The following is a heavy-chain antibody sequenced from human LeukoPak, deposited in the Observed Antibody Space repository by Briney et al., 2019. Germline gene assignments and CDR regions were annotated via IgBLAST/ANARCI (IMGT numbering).Heavy chain of an antibody. D-gene: IGHD6-13*01. J-gene: IGHJ5*02. CDR3: AKDFTSYSSSRPVNWFDP. Sequence: GGSLRLSCAASGFTFSSYAMSWVRRAPGKGLEWVSAISGSGGSTYYADSVKGRFTISRDNSKNTLYLQMNSLRAEDTAVYYCAKDFTSYSSSRPVNWFDPWGQGTLVTVSS. CDR2: ISGSGGST. CDR1: GFTFSSYA. V-gene: IGHV3-23*01.